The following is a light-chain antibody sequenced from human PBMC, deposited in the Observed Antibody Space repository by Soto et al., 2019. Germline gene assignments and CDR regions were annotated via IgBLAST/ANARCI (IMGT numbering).Light chain of an antibody. J-gene: IGKJ4*01. Sequence: DIQMTQSPSTLSAFVGDRVTITCRASHSISNWVAWYQQKPGKAPHLLIYEASTLLTGVRSRFSGSGSGTEFNLTISFLQPDDSATYLSQQSQTYTPLTFGGGTKVQIK. CDR1: HSISNW. CDR3: QQSQTYTPLT. V-gene: IGKV1-5*03. CDR2: EAS.